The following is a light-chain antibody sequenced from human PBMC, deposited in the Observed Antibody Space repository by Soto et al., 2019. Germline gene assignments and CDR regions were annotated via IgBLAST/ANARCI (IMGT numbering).Light chain of an antibody. CDR1: QSVSSSY. CDR2: GAS. J-gene: IGKJ1*01. V-gene: IGKV3-20*01. CDR3: QQYGSK. Sequence: EIVLTQSPGTLSLSPGERATLSCRASQSVSSSYLAWYQQKPGQAPRLLIYGASSRATGIPDRFSGSGSGTDFTLTISRLEPEDFEVYYCQQYGSKFGQGTKVEIK.